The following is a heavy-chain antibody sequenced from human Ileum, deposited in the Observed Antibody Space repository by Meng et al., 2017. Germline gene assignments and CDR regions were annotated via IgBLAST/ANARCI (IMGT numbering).Heavy chain of an antibody. CDR1: GFTFASSA. CDR3: AKDGGVGFTDFDY. J-gene: IGHJ4*02. D-gene: IGHD3-16*01. Sequence: GGSLRLSCVASGFTFASSAMHWVRQAPGKGLEWVTVVSSYVNNKYYADSVKGRFTISRDNSKNTLFLEMNSLRPEDTDVYYCAKDGGVGFTDFDYWSQGTLVTVSS. V-gene: IGHV3-30*04. CDR2: VSSYVNNK.